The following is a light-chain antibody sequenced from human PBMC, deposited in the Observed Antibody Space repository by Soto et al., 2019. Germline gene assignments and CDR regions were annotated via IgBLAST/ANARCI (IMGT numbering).Light chain of an antibody. V-gene: IGKV3-20*01. Sequence: EIVLTQSPGTLSLSPGARATLSCRSSQIVSNSYLAWYQQKPGQAPRLLIYDVSSRATGIPDRFSGSGSGTDFTLTISRLESEDFAVYYCQQYGMSPTFGQGTKVEIK. CDR3: QQYGMSPT. CDR2: DVS. CDR1: QIVSNSY. J-gene: IGKJ1*01.